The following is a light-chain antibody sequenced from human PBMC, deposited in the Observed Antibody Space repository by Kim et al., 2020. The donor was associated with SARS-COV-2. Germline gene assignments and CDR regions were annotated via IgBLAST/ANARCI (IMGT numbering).Light chain of an antibody. CDR2: GKN. Sequence: SVALGQTVRITCQGDSLRSYYASWYQQKPGQAPVLVIYGKNNRPSGIPDRFSGSSSGNTASLTITGAQAEDVADYYCNSRDSSGVVFGGGTQLTVL. CDR3: NSRDSSGVV. CDR1: SLRSYY. V-gene: IGLV3-19*01. J-gene: IGLJ2*01.